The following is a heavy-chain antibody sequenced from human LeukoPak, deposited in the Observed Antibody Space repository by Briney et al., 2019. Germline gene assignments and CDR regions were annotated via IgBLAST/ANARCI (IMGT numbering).Heavy chain of an antibody. D-gene: IGHD2-2*02. CDR3: AKDRQPYCSSTSCYSLDY. Sequence: GGSLRLSCAASGFTFSSYAMSWVRRAPGKGLEWVSAISGSGGNTYYADSVKGRFTISRDNSKNTLYLQMNSLRAEDTAVYYCAKDRQPYCSSTSCYSLDYWGQGTLVTVSS. V-gene: IGHV3-23*01. J-gene: IGHJ4*02. CDR1: GFTFSSYA. CDR2: ISGSGGNT.